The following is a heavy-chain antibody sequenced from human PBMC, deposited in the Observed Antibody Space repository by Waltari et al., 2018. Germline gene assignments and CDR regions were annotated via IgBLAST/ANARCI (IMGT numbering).Heavy chain of an antibody. CDR3: AKVWKNYRTDY. V-gene: IGHV4-39*07. CDR2: IYYRGNT. Sequence: QLQLQESGPGLVQPSETVSLTCTVPSGAISRSGYYWGWSRQPPGKGLEWMGSIYYRGNTYYNPSLKNRVTISVDTSKNQFSLKVTSVTAADTAVYYCAKVWKNYRTDYWGQGTLVTVSS. D-gene: IGHD1-7*01. J-gene: IGHJ4*02. CDR1: SGAISRSGYY.